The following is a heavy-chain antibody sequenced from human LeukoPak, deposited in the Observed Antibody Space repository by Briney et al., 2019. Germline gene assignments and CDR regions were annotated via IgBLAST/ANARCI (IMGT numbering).Heavy chain of an antibody. Sequence: PGGSLRLSCAASGFTFSSYSMNWVRQAPGKGLEWVSYISSSSSTIYYADSVKGRFTISRDNSKNTLYLQMNSLRAEDTAVYYCAKEVVPAATAWVFDPWGQGTLVTVSS. J-gene: IGHJ5*02. CDR1: GFTFSSYS. CDR2: ISSSSSTI. V-gene: IGHV3-48*01. CDR3: AKEVVPAATAWVFDP. D-gene: IGHD2-2*01.